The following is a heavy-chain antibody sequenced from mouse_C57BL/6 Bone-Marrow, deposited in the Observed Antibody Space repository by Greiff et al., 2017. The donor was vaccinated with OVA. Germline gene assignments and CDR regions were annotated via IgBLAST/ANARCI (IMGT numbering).Heavy chain of an antibody. D-gene: IGHD2-2*01. CDR3: ARGHMVTRTWFAY. J-gene: IGHJ3*01. V-gene: IGHV1-59*01. CDR1: GYTFTSYW. Sequence: QVQLQQPGAELVRPGTSVKLSCKASGYTFTSYWMHWVKQRPGQGLEWIGVIDPSDSYTNYNQKFKGKATLTVDTSSSTAYMQLSSLTSEDSAGYYCARGHMVTRTWFAYWGQGTLVTVSA. CDR2: IDPSDSYT.